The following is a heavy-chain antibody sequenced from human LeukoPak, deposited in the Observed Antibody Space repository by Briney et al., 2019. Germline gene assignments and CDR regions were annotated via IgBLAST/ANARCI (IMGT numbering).Heavy chain of an antibody. CDR2: ISSSSSYI. D-gene: IGHD3-3*01. CDR3: ARGEWLDWFDP. Sequence: PGGSLRLSCAASGFTFSSYSMNWVRQAPGKGLEWVSSISSSSSYIYYADSVKGRFTISRDNATNSLYLQMNSLRAEDTAVYYCARGEWLDWFDPWGQGTLVTVSS. J-gene: IGHJ5*02. CDR1: GFTFSSYS. V-gene: IGHV3-21*01.